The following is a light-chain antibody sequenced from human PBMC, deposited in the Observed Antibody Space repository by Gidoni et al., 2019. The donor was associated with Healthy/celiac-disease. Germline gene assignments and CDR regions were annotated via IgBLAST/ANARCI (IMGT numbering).Light chain of an antibody. Sequence: DIQMTQSPSTLSASVGDRVTITCRASQSINNWLAWYQQKPGKAPKLLIYKASSLESGAPSRFSGSGSGTEFTLTISSLQPDDFATYYCQHYNRYPYTFGQGTKLEIK. V-gene: IGKV1-5*03. CDR2: KAS. CDR1: QSINNW. CDR3: QHYNRYPYT. J-gene: IGKJ2*01.